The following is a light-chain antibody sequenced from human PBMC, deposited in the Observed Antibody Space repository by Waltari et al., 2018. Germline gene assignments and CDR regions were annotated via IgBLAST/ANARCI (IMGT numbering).Light chain of an antibody. CDR2: GNN. J-gene: IGLJ1*01. CDR3: QSYDRRLHYV. V-gene: IGLV1-40*01. Sequence: QSVLTQPPSVSGAPGQRVTISCTGRSYNIGAGHEGNWYHSLPGRPPKLLIYGNNNRPSGVPDRFSGSKSGTSASLAITGLQAEDEADYYCQSYDRRLHYVFGTGTKVTVL. CDR1: SYNIGAGHE.